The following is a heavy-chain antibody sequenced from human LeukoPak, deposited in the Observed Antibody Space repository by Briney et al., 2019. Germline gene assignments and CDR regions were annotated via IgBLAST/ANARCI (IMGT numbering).Heavy chain of an antibody. Sequence: GGSLRLSCAASGFTFSRFWMSWVRQAPGKGLEWLATINQDGSEKYYVDSVKGRFTSSRDNAKNSLYLQMNSLRAEDTAVYSRARGADGVSSNSRGWFDPWGQGTLVTVSS. V-gene: IGHV3-7*01. CDR1: GFTFSRFW. J-gene: IGHJ5*02. CDR2: INQDGSEK. D-gene: IGHD2-15*01. CDR3: ARGADGVSSNSRGWFDP.